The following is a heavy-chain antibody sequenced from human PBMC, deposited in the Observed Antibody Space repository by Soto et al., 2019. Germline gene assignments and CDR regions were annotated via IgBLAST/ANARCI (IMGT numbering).Heavy chain of an antibody. D-gene: IGHD1-1*01. Sequence: QVQLVQSGAEVKKPGSSVKVSCKASGGTFSSYAISWVRQAPGQGLEWMGGIIPIFGTANYAQKFQGRVTINADESTSTDYMGLSSLRSEDTAVYYCARRDRRGTGYYYGMDVWGQGTTVTVSS. CDR1: GGTFSSYA. CDR2: IIPIFGTA. J-gene: IGHJ6*02. V-gene: IGHV1-69*12. CDR3: ARRDRRGTGYYYGMDV.